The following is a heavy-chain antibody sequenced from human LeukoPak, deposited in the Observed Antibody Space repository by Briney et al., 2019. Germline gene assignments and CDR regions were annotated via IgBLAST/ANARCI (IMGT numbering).Heavy chain of an antibody. V-gene: IGHV3-30*03. CDR2: ISYDGSNK. CDR1: GFTFSSYG. Sequence: GGSLRLSCAASGFTFSSYGMHWVRQAPGKGLEWVAVISYDGSNKYYADSVKGRFTISRDNSKNTLYLQMNSLRAGDTAVYYCARAHSGYSGYETTFDYWGQGTLVTVSS. D-gene: IGHD5-12*01. J-gene: IGHJ4*02. CDR3: ARAHSGYSGYETTFDY.